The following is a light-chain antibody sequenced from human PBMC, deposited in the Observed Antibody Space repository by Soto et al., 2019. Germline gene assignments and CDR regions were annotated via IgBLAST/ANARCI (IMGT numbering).Light chain of an antibody. V-gene: IGLV1-47*01. J-gene: IGLJ1*01. CDR2: RNN. CDR3: TAWDDSLVVGV. Sequence: QSVLTQPPSASGTPGQRVAISCSGSRSNIGSNYVYWYQQLPGTAPKLLIYRNNQRPSGVPDRFSGSKSGTSASLAISGLRSEDEADYYCTAWDDSLVVGVFGTGTKLTVL. CDR1: RSNIGSNY.